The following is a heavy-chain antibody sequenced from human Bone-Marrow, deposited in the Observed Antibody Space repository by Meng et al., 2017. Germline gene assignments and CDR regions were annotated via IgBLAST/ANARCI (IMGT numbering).Heavy chain of an antibody. V-gene: IGHV3-74*01. Sequence: GESLKISCAASGFSFSTYAMHWVRQAPGKGLAWVSCIRSDGISASYADSVKGRFTFARDKAKNTLYLHMSRLGPEETADCYGARDGGSGACGAFDFWGQGRMVTVSS. J-gene: IGHJ3*01. CDR3: ARDGGSGACGAFDF. CDR2: IRSDGISA. CDR1: GFSFSTYA. D-gene: IGHD3-16*01.